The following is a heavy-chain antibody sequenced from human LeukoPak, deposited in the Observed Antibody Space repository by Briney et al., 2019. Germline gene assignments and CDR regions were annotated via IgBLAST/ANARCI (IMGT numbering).Heavy chain of an antibody. Sequence: SVKVSCKASGGTFSSYTISWVRQAPGHGLEWMGRIIPILGIANYAQKFQGRVTITADKSTSTAYMELSSLRSEDTAVYYCARVGDYDGNWWFDPWGQGTLVTVSS. V-gene: IGHV1-69*02. D-gene: IGHD4-23*01. CDR1: GGTFSSYT. J-gene: IGHJ5*02. CDR2: IIPILGIA. CDR3: ARVGDYDGNWWFDP.